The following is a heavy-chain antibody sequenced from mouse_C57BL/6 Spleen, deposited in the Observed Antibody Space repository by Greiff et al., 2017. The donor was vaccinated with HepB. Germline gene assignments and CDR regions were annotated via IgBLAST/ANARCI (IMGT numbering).Heavy chain of an antibody. D-gene: IGHD2-2*01. V-gene: IGHV1-26*01. Sequence: EVQLQQSGPELVKPGASVKISCKASGYTFTDYYMNWVKQSHGKSLEWIGDINPNNGGTSYNQKFKGKATLTVEKSSSTAYMELRSLTSEDSAVYYCAREEATMVTTYYFDYWGQGTTLTVSS. J-gene: IGHJ2*01. CDR3: AREEATMVTTYYFDY. CDR1: GYTFTDYY. CDR2: INPNNGGT.